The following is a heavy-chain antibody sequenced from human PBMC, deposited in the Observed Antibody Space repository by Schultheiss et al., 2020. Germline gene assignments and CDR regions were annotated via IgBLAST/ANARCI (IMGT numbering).Heavy chain of an antibody. CDR1: GGSFSIYY. CDR2: INHSGST. Sequence: SETLSLTCAVYGGSFSIYYWIWIRQSPGNGLEWVGEINHSGSTNYNPSLKSRVTISVDTSKNQFSLKLSSVTAADTAVYYCARHLDLVAAPIYGMDVWGQGTTVTVSS. CDR3: ARHLDLVAAPIYGMDV. V-gene: IGHV4-34*01. J-gene: IGHJ6*02. D-gene: IGHD6-6*01.